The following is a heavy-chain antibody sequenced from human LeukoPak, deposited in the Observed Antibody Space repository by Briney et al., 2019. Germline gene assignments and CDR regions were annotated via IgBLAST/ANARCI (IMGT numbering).Heavy chain of an antibody. D-gene: IGHD3-3*01. Sequence: GASVKVSCKASGYTFTGYYMYWVRQAPGQGLEWMGWINPNSGGTNYAQKFQGRVTMTRDTSISTAYMELSRLRSDDTAVYYCARTTYYDFWSGYGAFDIWGQGTMVTVSS. V-gene: IGHV1-2*02. J-gene: IGHJ3*02. CDR1: GYTFTGYY. CDR2: INPNSGGT. CDR3: ARTTYYDFWSGYGAFDI.